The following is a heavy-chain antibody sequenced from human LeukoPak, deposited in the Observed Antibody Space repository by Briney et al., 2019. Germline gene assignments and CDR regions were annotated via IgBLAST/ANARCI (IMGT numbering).Heavy chain of an antibody. CDR1: GGSVSGGSHY. J-gene: IGHJ4*02. Sequence: PSETLSLTCTVSGGSVSGGSHYWSWIRQPPGKGLEWIGYIYYSGSTNYNPSLKSRVTISVDTSKNQFSLKLSSVTAADTAVYYCARNIVGDPGSSWTFDYWGQGTLVTVSS. V-gene: IGHV4-61*01. CDR2: IYYSGST. D-gene: IGHD6-13*01. CDR3: ARNIVGDPGSSWTFDY.